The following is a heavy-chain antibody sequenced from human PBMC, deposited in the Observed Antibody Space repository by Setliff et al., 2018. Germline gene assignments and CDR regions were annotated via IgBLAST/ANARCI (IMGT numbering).Heavy chain of an antibody. CDR3: ISLWLGYYGLDV. CDR1: GFTFSNAW. Sequence: KPGGSLRLSCAASGFTFSNAWMSWVRQAPGKGLEWVGRIKRESDGGTTDYAAPVKGRFTISRDDSKNTLYLQMNSLKTEDTAVYYCISLWLGYYGLDVWGQGTTVTVSS. V-gene: IGHV3-15*01. D-gene: IGHD5-18*01. CDR2: IKRESDGGTT. J-gene: IGHJ6*02.